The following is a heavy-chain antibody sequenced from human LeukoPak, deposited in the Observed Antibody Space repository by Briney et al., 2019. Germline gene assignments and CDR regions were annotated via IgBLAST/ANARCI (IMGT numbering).Heavy chain of an antibody. J-gene: IGHJ4*02. D-gene: IGHD6-19*01. Sequence: ASVKVSCKASGYTFTSYYMHWVRQAPGQGLEWMGIINPSGGSTSYAQKFQGRVTMTRDTSTSTVYMELRSLRSDDTAVYYCATSRGIESSGWYDWDYWGQGTLVTVSS. CDR2: INPSGGST. V-gene: IGHV1-46*01. CDR3: ATSRGIESSGWYDWDY. CDR1: GYTFTSYY.